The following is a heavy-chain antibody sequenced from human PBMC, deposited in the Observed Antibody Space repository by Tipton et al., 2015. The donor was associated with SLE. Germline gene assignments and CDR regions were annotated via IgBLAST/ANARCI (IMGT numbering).Heavy chain of an antibody. J-gene: IGHJ3*02. CDR3: ARNRGSGQQAAFEI. CDR2: INHSGST. CDR1: GGSFSGYY. V-gene: IGHV4-34*01. D-gene: IGHD2-15*01. Sequence: TLSLTCAVYGGSFSGYYWSWIRQPPGKGLEWIEEINHSGSTHYNPSLKSRVIISVDTSKNQLSLKLNSVTAADTTMYYCARNRGSGQQAAFEIWGQGTMVTVSS.